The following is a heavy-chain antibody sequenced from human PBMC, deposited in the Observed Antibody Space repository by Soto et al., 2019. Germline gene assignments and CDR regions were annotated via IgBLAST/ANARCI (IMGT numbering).Heavy chain of an antibody. J-gene: IGHJ5*02. CDR1: GGSFSGHY. V-gene: IGHV4-34*01. CDR2: INHSGST. Sequence: QVQLQQWGAGLLKPSETLSLTCAVYGGSFSGHYWSWIRQPPGKGLEWIGEINHSGSTNYNPSLKSRVTISVDTSKNQFSLKLSSVTAADTAVYYCARARKKGFDPWGQGTLVTVSS. CDR3: ARARKKGFDP.